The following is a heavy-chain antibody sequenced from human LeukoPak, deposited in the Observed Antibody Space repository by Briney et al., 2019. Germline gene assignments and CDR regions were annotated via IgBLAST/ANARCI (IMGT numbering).Heavy chain of an antibody. V-gene: IGHV3-30*02. CDR3: AKDYHQLRGGGVTTVDY. D-gene: IGHD3-3*01. J-gene: IGHJ4*02. CDR2: IRYDGSNK. CDR1: GFTFSSYG. Sequence: GGSLRLSCAASGFTFSSYGMHWVRQAPGKGLEWVAFIRYDGSNKYYADSVKGRFTISRDNSKNTLYLQMNSLRAEDTAVYYCAKDYHQLRGGGVTTVDYWGQGTLVTVSS.